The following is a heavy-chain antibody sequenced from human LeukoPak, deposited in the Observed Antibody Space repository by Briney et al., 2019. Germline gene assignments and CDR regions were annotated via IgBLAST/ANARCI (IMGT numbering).Heavy chain of an antibody. Sequence: SETLSLTCTVSGDSISSYYCSWIRQPPGKGLEWIGYIYYSGTTNYNPSLKSRVTIAVDTSKNQFSLKLSSVTAADTAVYYCARHSSLAHCDHWGQGSLVTVSS. CDR2: IYYSGTT. J-gene: IGHJ4*02. CDR3: ARHSSLAHCDH. V-gene: IGHV4-59*01. CDR1: GDSISSYY.